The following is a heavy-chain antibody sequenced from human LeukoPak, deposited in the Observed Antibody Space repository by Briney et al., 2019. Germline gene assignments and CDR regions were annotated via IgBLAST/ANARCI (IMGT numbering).Heavy chain of an antibody. CDR2: ISWNSGSI. J-gene: IGHJ4*02. D-gene: IGHD3-3*01. CDR1: GFTFDDYA. CDR3: ASVRFLEWLLNY. V-gene: IGHV3-9*01. Sequence: GRSLRLSCAASGFTFDDYAMHWVRQAPGKGLEWVSGISWNSGSIGYADSVKGRFTISRDNAKNSLYLQMNSLRAEDTAVYYCASVRFLEWLLNYWGQGTLVTVSS.